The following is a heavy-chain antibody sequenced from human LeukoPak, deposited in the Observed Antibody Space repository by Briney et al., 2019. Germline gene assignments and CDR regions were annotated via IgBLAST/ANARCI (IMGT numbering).Heavy chain of an antibody. D-gene: IGHD5-18*01. Sequence: GGSLRLSCAASGFVLSDYGIHWVRQGIGKGLEWVAFIKGDGSAKKYVDSVKGRFTISRDNAKNSLFLQMNSLRAEDTAVYYCARDRGWIQHDIWGQGTMVTVSS. CDR3: ARDRGWIQHDI. CDR2: IKGDGSAK. CDR1: GFVLSDYG. V-gene: IGHV3-7*01. J-gene: IGHJ3*02.